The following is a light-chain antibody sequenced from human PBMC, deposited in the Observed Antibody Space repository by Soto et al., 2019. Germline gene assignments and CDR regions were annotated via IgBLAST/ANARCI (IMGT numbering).Light chain of an antibody. J-gene: IGLJ1*01. CDR1: SSDVGAYNH. CDR3: SSYTTSTTYV. Sequence: SVLTQPASVSGSPGQSITISCTGTSSDVGAYNHVSWYQHHPGKAPKLIIYDVSNRPSGVSNRFSGSKSGNTASLTISGLQAEDEADYYCSSYTTSTTYVFGTGTKVTVL. CDR2: DVS. V-gene: IGLV2-14*03.